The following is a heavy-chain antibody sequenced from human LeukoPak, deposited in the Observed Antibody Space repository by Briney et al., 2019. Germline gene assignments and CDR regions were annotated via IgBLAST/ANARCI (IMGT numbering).Heavy chain of an antibody. J-gene: IGHJ3*02. CDR3: ARERGILRGDAFDI. CDR2: IYSSGNT. Sequence: SETLSLTCTASGVSFSTYYWTWLRQPAGKGLEWIGRIYSSGNTNYNPSLESRVTMSIDTSKNQLSLKLTSVTAADTAVYYCARERGILRGDAFDIWGQGTVVTVSS. CDR1: GVSFSTYY. D-gene: IGHD1-26*01. V-gene: IGHV4-4*07.